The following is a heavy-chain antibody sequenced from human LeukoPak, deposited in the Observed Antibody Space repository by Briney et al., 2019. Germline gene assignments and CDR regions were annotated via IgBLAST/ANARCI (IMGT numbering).Heavy chain of an antibody. Sequence: SETLSLTCTVSGGSISGYYWSWIRQPPGKGLEWIGSIYYTGSTNYNPSLKSRVTISVDTSKNQLSLRLSSVTAADTAVYYCARNVYGSGNNMDSWGQGTLVTVSS. CDR3: ARNVYGSGNNMDS. CDR2: IYYTGST. D-gene: IGHD3-10*01. J-gene: IGHJ4*02. V-gene: IGHV4-59*08. CDR1: GGSISGYY.